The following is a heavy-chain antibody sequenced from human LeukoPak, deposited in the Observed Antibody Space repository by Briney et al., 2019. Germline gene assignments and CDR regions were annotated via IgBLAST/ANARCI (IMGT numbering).Heavy chain of an antibody. V-gene: IGHV3-7*01. Sequence: GGSLRLSCAASGFTFSSYWMSWVRQAPGKGLEWVANIKQDGREKYYVDSVKGRFTISRDNAKNSLYLQMNSLRAEDTAVYYCARARYPKYYYGSGSTNWFDPWGQGTLVTVSS. CDR2: IKQDGREK. D-gene: IGHD3-10*01. CDR1: GFTFSSYW. CDR3: ARARYPKYYYGSGSTNWFDP. J-gene: IGHJ5*02.